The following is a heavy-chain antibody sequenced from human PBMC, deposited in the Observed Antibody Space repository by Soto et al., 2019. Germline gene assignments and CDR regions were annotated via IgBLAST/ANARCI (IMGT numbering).Heavy chain of an antibody. CDR1: GFTFSSYS. J-gene: IGHJ6*02. CDR2: ISSSSSTI. CDR3: ARDVVKRWLQWARGFYGMDV. D-gene: IGHD5-12*01. Sequence: PGGSLRLSCAASGFTFSSYSMNWVRQAPGKGLEWVSYISSSSSTIYYADSVKGRFTISRDNAKNSLYLQMNSLRDEDTAVYYCARDVVKRWLQWARGFYGMDVWGQGTTVTVSS. V-gene: IGHV3-48*02.